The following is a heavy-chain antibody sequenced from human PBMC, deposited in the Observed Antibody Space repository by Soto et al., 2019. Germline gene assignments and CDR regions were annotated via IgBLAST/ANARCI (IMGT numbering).Heavy chain of an antibody. J-gene: IGHJ6*02. CDR2: IKQDGSEK. V-gene: IGHV3-7*01. D-gene: IGHD4-4*01. CDR3: ARDRDYIPYYYYYGMDV. Sequence: GGSLRLSCAASGSTFSSYWMSWVRQAPGKGLEWVANIKQDGSEKYYVDSVKGRFTISRDNAKNSLYLQMNSLRAEDTAVYYCARDRDYIPYYYYYGMDVWGQGTTVTVSS. CDR1: GSTFSSYW.